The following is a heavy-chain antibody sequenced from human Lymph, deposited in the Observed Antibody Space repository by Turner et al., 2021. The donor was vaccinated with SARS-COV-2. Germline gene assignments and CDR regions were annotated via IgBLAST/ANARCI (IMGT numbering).Heavy chain of an antibody. Sequence: EVQLLESGGGLVKPGRYLRLPCAASGFTFSSYSTNWVRQAPGKGREWGSSITFTSSYIYYADSVKGRFTISRDNAKNSLYLQMNSLRAEDTAVYYCARGPPDFPYYFDYWGQGTLVTVSS. D-gene: IGHD2-21*02. CDR3: ARGPPDFPYYFDY. V-gene: IGHV3-21*01. CDR1: GFTFSSYS. J-gene: IGHJ4*02. CDR2: ITFTSSYI.